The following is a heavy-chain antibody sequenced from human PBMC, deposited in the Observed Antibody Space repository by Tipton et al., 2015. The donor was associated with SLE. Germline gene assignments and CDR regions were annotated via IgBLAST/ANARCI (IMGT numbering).Heavy chain of an antibody. CDR2: IYYSGST. CDR1: GGSISSSSYY. CDR3: ARHDYDFWSGYSVLGNYYYMDV. J-gene: IGHJ6*03. Sequence: TLSLTCTVSGGSISSSSYYWGWIRQPPGKGLEWIGSIYYSGSTYYNPSLKSRVTISVDTSKNQFSLKLSSVTAADTAVYYCARHDYDFWSGYSVLGNYYYMDVWGKGTTVTVSS. D-gene: IGHD3-3*01. V-gene: IGHV4-39*01.